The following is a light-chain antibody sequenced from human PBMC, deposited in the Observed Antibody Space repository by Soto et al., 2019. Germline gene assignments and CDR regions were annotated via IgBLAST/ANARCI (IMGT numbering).Light chain of an antibody. Sequence: DVHMTQSPSTLCASAEDRVTITCRASKGITIWLAWYQQKPGKAPKLLIYDASTLESGVPSRFSASGSGTEFTITISSLQPDVFLNYSSKQYLYVPITRGDGTRQE. CDR2: DAS. J-gene: IGKJ5*01. V-gene: IGKV1-5*01. CDR1: KGITIW. CDR3: KQYLYVPIT.